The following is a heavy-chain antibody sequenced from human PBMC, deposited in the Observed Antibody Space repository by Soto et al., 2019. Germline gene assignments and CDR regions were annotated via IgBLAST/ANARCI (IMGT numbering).Heavy chain of an antibody. Sequence: EVQLVESGGGLVKPGESLRLSCAASEFSFNSYTMNWVRQAPGKGLEWVSSITSSSNYIWYADSVEGRFTISRDNAKKSLYLLMNSLRAEDTAVYYCAREHIGVTGTASYGMDLWGHGTTVTVSS. V-gene: IGHV3-21*01. J-gene: IGHJ6*02. D-gene: IGHD6-19*01. CDR3: AREHIGVTGTASYGMDL. CDR2: ITSSSNYI. CDR1: EFSFNSYT.